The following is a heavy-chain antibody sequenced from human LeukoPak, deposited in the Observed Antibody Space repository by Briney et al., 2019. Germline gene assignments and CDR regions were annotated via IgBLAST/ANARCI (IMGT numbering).Heavy chain of an antibody. CDR1: GDSFSSSSYY. D-gene: IGHD2-15*01. Sequence: PSETLSLACTVSGDSFSSSSYYWAWIRQPPGKGLEWIGSISYTGSTYYSPSLSSRVTMSVDTSKNQFSLKLSSVTAADTAVYYCARLNQKAACFFDYWGQGTLVTVSS. CDR2: ISYTGST. J-gene: IGHJ4*02. V-gene: IGHV4-39*01. CDR3: ARLNQKAACFFDY.